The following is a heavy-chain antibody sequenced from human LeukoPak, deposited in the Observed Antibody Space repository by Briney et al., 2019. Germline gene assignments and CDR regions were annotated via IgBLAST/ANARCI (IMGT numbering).Heavy chain of an antibody. D-gene: IGHD2-2*01. V-gene: IGHV4-34*01. Sequence: GSLRLSCAASGFTFSSYTMHWIRQPPGKGLEWIGEINHSGSTNYNPSLKSRVTISVDTSKNQFSLKLSSVTAADTAVYYCARLGYCSSTSCQPKDFDYWGQGTLVTVSS. J-gene: IGHJ4*02. CDR1: GFTFSSYT. CDR3: ARLGYCSSTSCQPKDFDY. CDR2: INHSGST.